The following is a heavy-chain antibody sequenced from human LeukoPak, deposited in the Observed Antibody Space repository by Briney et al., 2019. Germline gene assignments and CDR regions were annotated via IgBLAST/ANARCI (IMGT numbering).Heavy chain of an antibody. CDR3: ARAGSGSYADWYFDL. D-gene: IGHD1-26*01. CDR1: GFTFSSYS. J-gene: IGHJ2*01. V-gene: IGHV3-21*01. CDR2: ISSSSSYI. Sequence: EGSLRLSCAASGFTFSSYSMNWVRQAPGKGLEWVSSISSSSSYIYYADSVKGRFTISRDNAKNSLYLQMNSLRVEDTAVYYCARAGSGSYADWYFDLWGRGTLVTVSS.